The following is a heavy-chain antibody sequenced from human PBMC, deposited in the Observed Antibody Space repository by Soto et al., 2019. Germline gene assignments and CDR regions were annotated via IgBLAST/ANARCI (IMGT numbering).Heavy chain of an antibody. J-gene: IGHJ4*02. CDR2: IYYSGST. Sequence: PSETLSLTCTVSGGSISSGGYYWSWIRQHPGKGLEWIGYIYYSGSTYYNPSLKSRVTISVDTSKNQFSLKLSSVTAADTAVYYCARFGGLGELLSGPTDYWGQGTLVTVSS. V-gene: IGHV4-31*03. D-gene: IGHD3-10*01. CDR3: ARFGGLGELLSGPTDY. CDR1: GGSISSGGYY.